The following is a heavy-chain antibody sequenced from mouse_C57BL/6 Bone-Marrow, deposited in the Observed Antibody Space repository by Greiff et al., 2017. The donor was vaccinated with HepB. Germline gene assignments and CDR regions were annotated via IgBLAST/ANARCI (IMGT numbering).Heavy chain of an antibody. CDR2: MSSISST. V-gene: IGHV5-6-5*01. Sequence: EVKLMESGGGLVKPGGSLKLSCAASGFTFSNFGMSWVRQTPEKRLEWVASMSSISSTYYPDSVKGRFTVSRDNARNILYLQMSSRRSEDTAMYYCARSHGGNYVGYFDYWGQGTALTVSS. CDR3: ARSHGGNYVGYFDY. J-gene: IGHJ2*01. D-gene: IGHD2-1*01. CDR1: GFTFSNFG.